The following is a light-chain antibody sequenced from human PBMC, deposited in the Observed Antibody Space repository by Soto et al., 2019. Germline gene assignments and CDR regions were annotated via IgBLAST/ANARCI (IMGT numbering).Light chain of an antibody. J-gene: IGKJ5*01. CDR3: QQYGSSPIA. CDR1: QRVSSSY. CDR2: GAS. V-gene: IGKV3-20*01. Sequence: ETVMTQSPATLSVSPGERATLSCRASQRVSSSYLAWYQQKPGQAPRLLVYGASGRATGIPDRFSGSGSGTDFTLTICRLEPEDFAVYYCQQYGSSPIAFGQGTRLEIK.